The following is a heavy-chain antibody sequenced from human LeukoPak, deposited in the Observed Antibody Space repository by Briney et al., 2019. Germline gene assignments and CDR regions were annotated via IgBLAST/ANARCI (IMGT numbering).Heavy chain of an antibody. J-gene: IGHJ4*02. CDR3: AKGPQLYSGYHPAY. Sequence: GGSLRLSCAASGFSFSNDAMTWVRQAPGKGLEWVSTITGSDDTTYYTDSMKGRFTISRDHSNNMLHLQMNSLRNEDTAIYYCAKGPQLYSGYHPAYWGQGTLVTVSS. D-gene: IGHD5-12*01. V-gene: IGHV3-23*01. CDR1: GFSFSNDA. CDR2: ITGSDDTT.